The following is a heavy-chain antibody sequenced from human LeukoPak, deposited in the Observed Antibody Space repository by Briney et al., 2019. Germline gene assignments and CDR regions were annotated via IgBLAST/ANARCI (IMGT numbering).Heavy chain of an antibody. J-gene: IGHJ4*01. CDR3: ARRVGYSSSWYYVDY. V-gene: IGHV5-51*01. D-gene: IGHD6-13*01. Sequence: GESLKFPSKGSGYDFTSYWIAWVRQMPGKGLEWMGIIYPGDSDARYSPSFQGHVTMSADKSISTAYLQWSSLKASDTAMYFCARRVGYSSSWYYVDYWGHGTLVTVSS. CDR1: GYDFTSYW. CDR2: IYPGDSDA.